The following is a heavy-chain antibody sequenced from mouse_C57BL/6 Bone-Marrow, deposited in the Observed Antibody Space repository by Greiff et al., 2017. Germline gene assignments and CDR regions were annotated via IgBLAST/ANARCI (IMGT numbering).Heavy chain of an antibody. J-gene: IGHJ4*01. Sequence: VQLQQPGAELVRPGTSVKLSCKASGYTFTNYWMRWAKQRPGHGLEWIGEIYPGGGYTNYNEQFKGKDTLTVDKSSSTAYMQLSSLTSEDSAIYYCARSRNTAMDYWGQGTSVTVSS. D-gene: IGHD1-1*01. CDR2: IYPGGGYT. CDR1: GYTFTNYW. V-gene: IGHV1-63*01. CDR3: ARSRNTAMDY.